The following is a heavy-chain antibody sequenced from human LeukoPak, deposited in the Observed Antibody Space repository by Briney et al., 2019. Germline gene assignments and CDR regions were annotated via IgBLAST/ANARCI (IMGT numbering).Heavy chain of an antibody. D-gene: IGHD6-13*01. V-gene: IGHV4-34*01. Sequence: PSETLSLTCAVYGGSFSGYYWSWIRQPPGKGLEWIGEINHSGSTNYNPSLKSRVTISVDTSKNQFSLKLSSVPAADTAVYYCASRTAAGLYYFDYWGQGTLVTVSS. CDR2: INHSGST. J-gene: IGHJ4*02. CDR1: GGSFSGYY. CDR3: ASRTAAGLYYFDY.